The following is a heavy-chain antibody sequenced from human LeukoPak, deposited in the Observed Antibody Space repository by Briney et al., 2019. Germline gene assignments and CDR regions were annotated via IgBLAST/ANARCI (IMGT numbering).Heavy chain of an antibody. J-gene: IGHJ4*02. CDR1: GYTFTGYY. CDR3: ARDRLLDYDFWSGLDY. CDR2: INPNSGGT. V-gene: IGHV1-2*02. D-gene: IGHD3-3*01. Sequence: ASVKVSCKASGYTFTGYYMHWVRQAPGQGLEWMGWINPNSGGTNYAQKFQGRVTMTRDTSISTAYMELSRLRSDDTAVYYCARDRLLDYDFWSGLDYWGQGTLVTVSS.